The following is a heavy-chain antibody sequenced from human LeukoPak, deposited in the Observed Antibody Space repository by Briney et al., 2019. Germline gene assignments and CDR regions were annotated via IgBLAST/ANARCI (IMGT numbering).Heavy chain of an antibody. J-gene: IGHJ4*02. D-gene: IGHD6-19*01. CDR1: GGSISGGSYY. CDR3: ATMGIEVAGGAFDY. CDR2: MYYSGST. Sequence: PSETLSLTCTVSGGSISGGSYYWGWIRQPPGKGLEWIGNMYYSGSTYYNPSLKSRVTISVDTSKNQFSLNLNSVTATETAVYYCATMGIEVAGGAFDYWGQGTLVTVSS. V-gene: IGHV4-39*01.